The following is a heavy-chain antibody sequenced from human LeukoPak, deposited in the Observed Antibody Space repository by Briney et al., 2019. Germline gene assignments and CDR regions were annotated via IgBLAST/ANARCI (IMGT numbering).Heavy chain of an antibody. J-gene: IGHJ4*02. CDR1: GFTFSSYE. CDR2: ISSSGSTI. CDR3: VKDLVGYDSSNYRDC. Sequence: PGGSLRLSCAASGFTFSSYEMNWVRQAPGKGLEWVSYISSSGSTIYYADSVKGRFTISRDNAKNSLYLQMNSLRAEDTAVYYCVKDLVGYDSSNYRDCWGQGTLVTVSS. D-gene: IGHD3-22*01. V-gene: IGHV3-48*03.